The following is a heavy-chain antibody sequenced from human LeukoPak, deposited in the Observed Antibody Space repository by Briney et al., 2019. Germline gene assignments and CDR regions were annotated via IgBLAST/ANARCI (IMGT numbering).Heavy chain of an antibody. CDR2: INHSGST. Sequence: SETLSLTCAVYGGSFSGYYWSWIRQPPGKGLEWIGEINHSGSTNYNPSLKSRVTISVDTSKNQFFLKLSSVTAADTAVYYCARGGGSRITMVRGFLDPWGQGTLVTVSS. CDR1: GGSFSGYY. CDR3: ARGGGSRITMVRGFLDP. D-gene: IGHD3-10*01. V-gene: IGHV4-34*01. J-gene: IGHJ5*02.